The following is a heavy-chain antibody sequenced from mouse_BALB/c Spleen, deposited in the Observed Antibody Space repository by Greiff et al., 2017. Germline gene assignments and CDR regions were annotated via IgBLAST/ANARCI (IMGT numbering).Heavy chain of an antibody. D-gene: IGHD3-3*01. CDR2: ISYSGST. CDR1: GYSITSDYA. J-gene: IGHJ1*01. Sequence: EVKLQESGPGLVKPSQSLSLTCTVTGYSITSDYAWNWIRQFPGNKLEWMGYISYSGSTSYNPSLKSRISITRDTSKNQFFLQLNSVTTEDTATYYCARRGLLGWYFDVWGAGTTVTVSS. V-gene: IGHV3-2*02. CDR3: ARRGLLGWYFDV.